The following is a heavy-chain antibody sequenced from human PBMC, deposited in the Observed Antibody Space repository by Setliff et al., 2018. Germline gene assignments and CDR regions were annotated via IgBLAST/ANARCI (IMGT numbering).Heavy chain of an antibody. D-gene: IGHD2-15*01. CDR3: AISTLSICSGGACPNAFDI. V-gene: IGHV1-18*01. J-gene: IGHJ3*02. CDR1: AYISSSYG. Sequence: ASVKVSCKASAYISSSYGISWVRQAPGQGLEWMGWISSYNGVTNYEQRFQGRVTMTTDTATSAAYMELRSLRSGDTALYYCAISTLSICSGGACPNAFDIWGPGTLVTVSS. CDR2: ISSYNGVT.